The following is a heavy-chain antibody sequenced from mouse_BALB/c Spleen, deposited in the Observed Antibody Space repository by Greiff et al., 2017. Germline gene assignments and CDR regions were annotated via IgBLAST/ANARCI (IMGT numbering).Heavy chain of an antibody. D-gene: IGHD1-1*01. CDR3: ARWTYYGAMDY. Sequence: DVKLVESGGGLVKPGGSLKLSCAASGFTFSSYAMSWVRQTPEKRLEWVASISSGGSTYYPDSVKGRFTISRDNARNILYLQMSSLRSEDTAMYYCARWTYYGAMDYWGQGTSVTVSS. CDR1: GFTFSSYA. V-gene: IGHV5-6-5*01. CDR2: ISSGGST. J-gene: IGHJ4*01.